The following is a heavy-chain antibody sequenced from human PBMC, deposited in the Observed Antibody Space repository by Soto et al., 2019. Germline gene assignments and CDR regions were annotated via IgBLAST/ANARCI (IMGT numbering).Heavy chain of an antibody. J-gene: IGHJ3*02. V-gene: IGHV1-2*04. CDR2: INPNSGGT. D-gene: IGHD2-2*01. CDR1: GYTFTGYY. CDR3: ARVTDCSSTSCYAGIRVFDI. Sequence: ASVKVSCKASGYTFTGYYMHWVRQAPGQGLEWMGWINPNSGGTNYAQKFQGWVTMTRDTSISTAYMELSRLRSDDTAVYYCARVTDCSSTSCYAGIRVFDIWAQGKMVTFPS.